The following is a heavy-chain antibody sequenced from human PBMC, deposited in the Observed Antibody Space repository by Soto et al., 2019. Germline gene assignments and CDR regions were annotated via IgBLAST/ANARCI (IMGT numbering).Heavy chain of an antibody. J-gene: IGHJ6*03. CDR3: ASTLGSGYYYYYMDV. Sequence: ASVKVSCKASGYTFTSYYMHWVRQAPGQGLEWMGIINPSGGSTSYAQKFQGRVTMTRDTSTSTVYMELSSLRSEDTAVYYCASTLGSGYYYYYMDVWGKGTTVTVSS. CDR2: INPSGGST. CDR1: GYTFTSYY. D-gene: IGHD6-19*01. V-gene: IGHV1-46*03.